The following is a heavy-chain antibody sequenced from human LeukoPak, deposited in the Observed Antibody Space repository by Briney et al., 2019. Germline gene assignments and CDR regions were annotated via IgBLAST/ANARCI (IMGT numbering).Heavy chain of an antibody. J-gene: IGHJ4*02. CDR2: INPGGRST. CDR1: GYTFTNYY. V-gene: IGHV1-46*01. CDR3: ARETQYSSGWYGGDYFDY. D-gene: IGHD6-19*01. Sequence: ASVKVSCKASGYTFTNYYIHWVRQAPGQGLEWMGIINPGGRSTSYAQKFQGRVTMTRDTSTSTVYMELSSLRSEDTAVYYCARETQYSSGWYGGDYFDYWGQGTLVTVSS.